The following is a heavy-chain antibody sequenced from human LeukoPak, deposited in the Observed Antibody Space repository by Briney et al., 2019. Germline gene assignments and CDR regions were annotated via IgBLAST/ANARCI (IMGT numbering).Heavy chain of an antibody. D-gene: IGHD1-26*01. Sequence: GGSLTLSCAASGCTFSDHSLDWVRQAPGKGLEWVGRTRNKANSYITEYAASVKGRFTISRDDSKNSLYLQMSSLKTDDTAMYYCASIRGTFGYWGQGTLVTVSS. CDR3: ASIRGTFGY. J-gene: IGHJ4*02. CDR2: TRNKANSYIT. CDR1: GCTFSDHS. V-gene: IGHV3-72*01.